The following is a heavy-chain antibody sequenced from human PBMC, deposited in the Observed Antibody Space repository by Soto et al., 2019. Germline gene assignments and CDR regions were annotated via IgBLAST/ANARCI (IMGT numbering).Heavy chain of an antibody. Sequence: QVQLVQSGAEVKKPGASVKVSCKASGYTFTSYYMHWVRQAPGQGLEWMGIINPSGGSTSYAQKFQGRVTMTRDTSTSTVYMELSSLRSEDTAVYYCARVRDYYDSSGGDYFDYWGQGTLFTVSS. CDR2: INPSGGST. V-gene: IGHV1-46*01. D-gene: IGHD3-22*01. J-gene: IGHJ4*02. CDR1: GYTFTSYY. CDR3: ARVRDYYDSSGGDYFDY.